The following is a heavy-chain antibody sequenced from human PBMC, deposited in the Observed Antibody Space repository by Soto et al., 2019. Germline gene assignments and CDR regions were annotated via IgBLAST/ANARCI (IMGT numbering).Heavy chain of an antibody. CDR3: ARDRGAVTGQYFDY. CDR2: ISSSGTSA. Sequence: GGSLRLSCAASGFTFSAVDMSWIRQAPNKGLEYISYISSSGTSANYADSVKGRFTISRDNAKNSLYLQMNSLRAEDTAVYYCARDRGAVTGQYFDYWGQGALVTVSS. CDR1: GFTFSAVD. D-gene: IGHD6-19*01. J-gene: IGHJ4*02. V-gene: IGHV3-11*05.